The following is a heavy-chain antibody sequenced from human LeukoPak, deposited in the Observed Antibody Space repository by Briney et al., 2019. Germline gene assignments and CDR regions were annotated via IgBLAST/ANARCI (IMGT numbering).Heavy chain of an antibody. D-gene: IGHD6-19*01. CDR3: ARGNSGWYSFDY. V-gene: IGHV1-8*01. CDR2: MNPNSGNT. CDR1: GYTFTSYD. Sequence: GASVKVSCKASGYTFTSYDINWVRQATGQGLEWMGWMNPNSGNTGYAQKFQGRVTMTRNTSISTAYMELSSLRPEDTAVYYCARGNSGWYSFDYWGQGTLVTVSS. J-gene: IGHJ4*02.